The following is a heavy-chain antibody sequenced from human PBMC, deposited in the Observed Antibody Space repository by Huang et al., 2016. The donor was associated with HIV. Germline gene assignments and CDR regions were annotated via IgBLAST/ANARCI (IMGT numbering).Heavy chain of an antibody. V-gene: IGHV3-74*01. CDR1: GFKFSNYW. D-gene: IGHD2-15*01. CDR3: ARAGGFEI. Sequence: EEHLVESGGGLVQPGGSLRLSCEASGFKFSNYWMQWVRKAPGKGLMGVERIKIDGRTTDYADSVKGRFTIARDNAKNTLYLQMSSLTAEDTAIYYCARAGGFEIWGQGTVVTVSS. CDR2: IKIDGRTT. J-gene: IGHJ3*02.